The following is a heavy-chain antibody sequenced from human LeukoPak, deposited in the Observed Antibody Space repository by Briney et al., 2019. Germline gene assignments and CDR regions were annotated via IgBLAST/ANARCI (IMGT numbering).Heavy chain of an antibody. D-gene: IGHD6-19*01. CDR3: ARDIAVAHAFDI. CDR2: IYTSGST. CDR1: GGSISSGSYY. J-gene: IGHJ3*02. Sequence: SQTLSLTCTVSGGSISSGSYYWSWIRQPAGKGLEWIGRIYTSGSTNYNPSLKSRVTISVDTSKNQFSLKLSSVTAADTAVYYCARDIAVAHAFDIWGQGTMVTVSS. V-gene: IGHV4-61*02.